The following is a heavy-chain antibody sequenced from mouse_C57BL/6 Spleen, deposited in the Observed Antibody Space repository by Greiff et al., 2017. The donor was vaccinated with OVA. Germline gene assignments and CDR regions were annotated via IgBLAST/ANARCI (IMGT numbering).Heavy chain of an antibody. CDR3: ARDYYGSRGYFDY. CDR1: GYTFTSYW. D-gene: IGHD1-1*01. CDR2: IDPSDSET. J-gene: IGHJ2*01. Sequence: QVHVKQPGAELVRPGSSVKLSCKASGYTFTSYWLHWVKQRPIQGLEWIGNIDPSDSETHYNQKFKDKATLTVDKSSSTAYMQLSSLTSEDSAVYYCARDYYGSRGYFDYWGKGTTLTVSS. V-gene: IGHV1-52*01.